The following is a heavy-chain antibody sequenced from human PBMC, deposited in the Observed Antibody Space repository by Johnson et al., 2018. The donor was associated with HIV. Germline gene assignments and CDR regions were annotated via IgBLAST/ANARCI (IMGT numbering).Heavy chain of an antibody. D-gene: IGHD4-17*01. V-gene: IGHV3-30*04. CDR3: AGAPLRHDAFDL. CDR2: ISYDGSNK. Sequence: SLLLSFSSSSFPFLPSFLPWVRQAPCKVLEWVAFISYDGSNKYYTDSVTGRFTISRDNAKNSLSLQMNRLRAEDTAVYYCAGAPLRHDAFDLCGHGTMVTVSS. J-gene: IGHJ3*01. CDR1: SFPFLPSF.